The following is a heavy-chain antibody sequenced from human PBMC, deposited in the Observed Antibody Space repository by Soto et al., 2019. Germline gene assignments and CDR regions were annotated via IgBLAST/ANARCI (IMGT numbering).Heavy chain of an antibody. V-gene: IGHV3-30*03. Sequence: QVQLVESGGGVVQPGKSLRLSCAASGFTFSSYAMHWARQAPGKVLEWVTVISIRGGDEYYAECVRGRFTISRDDSKNTLYLQMDSLRVEDTAVYYCARGTIVARQHLDYWGQGTLVTVSS. CDR2: ISIRGGDE. D-gene: IGHD6-6*01. J-gene: IGHJ4*02. CDR1: GFTFSSYA. CDR3: ARGTIVARQHLDY.